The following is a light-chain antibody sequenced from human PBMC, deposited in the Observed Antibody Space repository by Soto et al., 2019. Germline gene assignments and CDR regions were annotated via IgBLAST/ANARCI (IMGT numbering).Light chain of an antibody. CDR1: SSDVGGYNS. CDR2: DVS. Sequence: QSALTQPRSVSGSPGQAVTISCTGTSSDVGGYNSVSWYQQHPGKAPKVMIYDVSKRPSGVPDRFSGSKSGNTASLTISGLQAEDEADYYCCSYAGTYDVFGTGTKLTVL. V-gene: IGLV2-11*01. CDR3: CSYAGTYDV. J-gene: IGLJ1*01.